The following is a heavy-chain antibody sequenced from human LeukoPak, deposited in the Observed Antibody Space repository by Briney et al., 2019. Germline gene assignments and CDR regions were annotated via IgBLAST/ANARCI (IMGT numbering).Heavy chain of an antibody. CDR2: IYPGDSDT. Sequence: GESLKISCKGSGYSFNTYWIGWVRQMPGKGLEWMGIIYPGDSDTRYSPSFQGQVTISADKSISTAYLQWSSLKASDTAMYYCARPYCGGDCYSGVGAFDIWGQGTMVTVSS. CDR1: GYSFNTYW. J-gene: IGHJ3*02. V-gene: IGHV5-51*01. D-gene: IGHD2-21*02. CDR3: ARPYCGGDCYSGVGAFDI.